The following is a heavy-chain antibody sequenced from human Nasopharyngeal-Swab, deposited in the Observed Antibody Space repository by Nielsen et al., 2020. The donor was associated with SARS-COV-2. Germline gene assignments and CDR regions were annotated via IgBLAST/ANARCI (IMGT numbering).Heavy chain of an antibody. V-gene: IGHV1-69*13. CDR1: GDTFNNNA. Sequence: SVKVSCKASGDTFNNNAISWVRQAPGQGVEWMGGIIPIYGTTNRAQKFQGRLTITADDTTNTAYTELSSLRSEDTAVYYCARESLPSYYDDSRGYAGYAFDIWGQGTMVTVSS. J-gene: IGHJ3*02. D-gene: IGHD3-22*01. CDR2: IIPIYGTT. CDR3: ARESLPSYYDDSRGYAGYAFDI.